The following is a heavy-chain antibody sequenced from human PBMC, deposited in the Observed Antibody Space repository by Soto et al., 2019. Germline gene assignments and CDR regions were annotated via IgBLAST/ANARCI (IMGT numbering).Heavy chain of an antibody. V-gene: IGHV1-18*01. Sequence: QVHLVQSGVEVKTPGASVKVSCQASGYTFFTYDISWVRQAPGQGLEWMGWISTYSGDTKYAQKFQGRVTMTTDTSTTTAYLELRSMRSDDTAVYYCARHHGPTTSEKLFDPWGQGTRVTVSS. CDR1: GYTFFTYD. CDR2: ISTYSGDT. J-gene: IGHJ5*02. CDR3: ARHHGPTTSEKLFDP. D-gene: IGHD5-12*01.